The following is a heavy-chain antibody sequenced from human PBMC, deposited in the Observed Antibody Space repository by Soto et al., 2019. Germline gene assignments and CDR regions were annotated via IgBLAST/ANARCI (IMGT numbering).Heavy chain of an antibody. J-gene: IGHJ5*02. D-gene: IGHD6-13*01. CDR1: GDSISTADYY. CDR3: ARDRGSSWMYKWFDP. V-gene: IGHV4-30-4*01. CDR2: IYYSGST. Sequence: PSETLFLTCTVSGDSISTADYYWICILQPPGKGLEWIGHIYYSGSTYYNPSLKSRVTISVDASKNQFSLKLSSVTAADTAVYYCARDRGSSWMYKWFDPWGQGTQVTVSS.